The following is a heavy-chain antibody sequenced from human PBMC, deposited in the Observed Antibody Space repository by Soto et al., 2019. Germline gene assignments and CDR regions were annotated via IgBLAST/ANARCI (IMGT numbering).Heavy chain of an antibody. CDR2: IWFDGSNK. J-gene: IGHJ4*02. CDR1: GFTFSSYG. Sequence: GGSLRLSCAASGFTFSSYGMHWVRQAPGKGLEWVAVIWFDGSNKFYADSVKGRFTISRDNSKNTVSLQMNSLRDEDSAAYYCATTGPYWGQGTLVTAPQ. V-gene: IGHV3-33*01. CDR3: ATTGPY.